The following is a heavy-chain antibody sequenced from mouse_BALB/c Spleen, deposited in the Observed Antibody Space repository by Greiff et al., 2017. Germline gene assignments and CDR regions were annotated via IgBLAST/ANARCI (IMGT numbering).Heavy chain of an antibody. V-gene: IGHV1-5*01. J-gene: IGHJ2*01. D-gene: IGHD4-1*01. Sequence: VHVKQSGTVLARPGASVKMSCKASGYSFTSYWMHWVKQRPGQGLEWIGAIYPGNSDTSYNQKFKGKAKLTAVTSASTAYMELSSLTNEDSAVYYCTLWDVDYFDYWGQGTTLTVSS. CDR3: TLWDVDYFDY. CDR2: IYPGNSDT. CDR1: GYSFTSYW.